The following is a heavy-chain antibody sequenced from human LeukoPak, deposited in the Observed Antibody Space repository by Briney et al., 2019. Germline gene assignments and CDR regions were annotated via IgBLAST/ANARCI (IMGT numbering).Heavy chain of an antibody. CDR2: IGIADDT. CDR3: ARAVAGTFFDY. J-gene: IGHJ4*02. D-gene: IGHD6-19*01. Sequence: GGSLRLSCAASGFTISDYDMHWVRQATGKSLEWVSVIGIADDTYYVGSVKDRFTISRDDAKNSLYLQMNSLRAGDTAVYYCARAVAGTFFDYWGRGTLVTVSS. CDR1: GFTISDYD. V-gene: IGHV3-13*01.